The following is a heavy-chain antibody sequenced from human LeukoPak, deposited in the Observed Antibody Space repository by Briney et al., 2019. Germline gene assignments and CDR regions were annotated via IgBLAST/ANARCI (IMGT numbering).Heavy chain of an antibody. D-gene: IGHD6-6*01. Sequence: PSETLSLTCAVYGGSFSGYYWSWIRQPPGKGLEWIGEINHSGSTNYNPSLKSRVTISVDTSKNQFSLKLSSVTAADTAVYYCARDSSSSSYWFDPWGQGTLVTVSS. CDR2: INHSGST. CDR3: ARDSSSSSYWFDP. J-gene: IGHJ5*02. V-gene: IGHV4-34*01. CDR1: GGSFSGYY.